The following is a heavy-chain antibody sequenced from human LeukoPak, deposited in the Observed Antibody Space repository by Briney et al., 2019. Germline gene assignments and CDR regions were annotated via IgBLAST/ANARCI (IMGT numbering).Heavy chain of an antibody. CDR1: GYTLTELS. Sequence: ASVKVSCKVSGYTLTELSMHWVRQAPGKELEWMGGFDPEDGETIYAQKFQGRVTMTRDTSISTAYMELSRLRSDDTAVYYCARSGSGYYYPPYDYWGQGTLVTVSS. J-gene: IGHJ4*02. V-gene: IGHV1-24*01. CDR2: FDPEDGET. CDR3: ARSGSGYYYPPYDY. D-gene: IGHD3-22*01.